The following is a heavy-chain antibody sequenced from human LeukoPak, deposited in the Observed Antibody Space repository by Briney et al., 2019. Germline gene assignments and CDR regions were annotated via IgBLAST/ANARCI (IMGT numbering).Heavy chain of an antibody. Sequence: GGSLRLSCAASGFTFSSYAMSWARQAPGKGLAWVSTISGNGDTTYYAGSVKGRFTISRDNSKNTLYLQMNSLRAEDRAVYYCAKESPHFDCWGQGTLVTVSS. CDR3: AKESPHFDC. J-gene: IGHJ4*02. CDR1: GFTFSSYA. CDR2: ISGNGDTT. V-gene: IGHV3-23*01.